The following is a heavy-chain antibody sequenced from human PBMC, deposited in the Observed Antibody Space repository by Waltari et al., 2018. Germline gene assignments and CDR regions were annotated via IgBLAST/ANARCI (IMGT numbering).Heavy chain of an antibody. CDR2: IYSGGST. CDR1: GFTVRSNY. J-gene: IGHJ4*02. D-gene: IGHD1-26*01. CDR3: ARILVGATGYFDY. V-gene: IGHV3-53*02. Sequence: EVQLVETGGGLIQPGGSLRLSCAASGFTVRSNYMSWVRQAPGKGLEWVSVIYSGGSTYYADSVKGRFTISRDNSKNTLYLQMNSLRAEDTAVYYCARILVGATGYFDYWGQGTLVTVSS.